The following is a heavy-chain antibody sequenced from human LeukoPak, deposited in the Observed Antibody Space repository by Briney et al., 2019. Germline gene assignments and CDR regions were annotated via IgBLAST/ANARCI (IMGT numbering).Heavy chain of an antibody. D-gene: IGHD6-13*01. CDR3: ARDGAAANGFDP. J-gene: IGHJ5*02. CDR1: GGSISSYY. CDR2: IYSSGST. Sequence: PSETLSLTCTVSGGSISSYYWSWIRQPPGKGLEWIGYIYSSGSTNYNPSLKSRVTISVDTSKNQFSLKLSSVTAADTAVYYCARDGAAANGFDPWGQGTLVTVSP. V-gene: IGHV4-4*08.